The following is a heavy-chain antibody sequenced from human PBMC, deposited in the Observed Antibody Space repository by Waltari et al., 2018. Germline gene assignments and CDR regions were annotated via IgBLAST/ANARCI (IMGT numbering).Heavy chain of an antibody. Sequence: QITLKESGPTLVKPTQTLTLTCTFSGFSLSTSGVGVGWIRQTPGKALEWLALIYWNDDKRYSPSLKSRLTITKDTSKNQVVLTMTNMDPVDTATYYCAHRHLTIAAPYDAFDIWGQGTMVTVSS. D-gene: IGHD6-6*01. J-gene: IGHJ3*02. CDR2: IYWNDDK. V-gene: IGHV2-5*01. CDR3: AHRHLTIAAPYDAFDI. CDR1: GFSLSTSGVG.